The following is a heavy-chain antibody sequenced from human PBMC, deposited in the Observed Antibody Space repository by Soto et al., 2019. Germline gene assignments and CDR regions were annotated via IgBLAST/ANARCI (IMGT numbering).Heavy chain of an antibody. D-gene: IGHD4-17*01. CDR3: ARTEDYGVLYFDY. V-gene: IGHV1-69*02. CDR1: GGTFSSYT. Sequence: QVQLVQSGAEVKKPGSSVKVSCKASGGTFSSYTISWVRQAPGQGLEWMGRIIPILGIANYAQKFQGRVTITADKSTSTAYMELSSLRSEDTAVYYCARTEDYGVLYFDYWGQGTLVTVSS. CDR2: IIPILGIA. J-gene: IGHJ4*02.